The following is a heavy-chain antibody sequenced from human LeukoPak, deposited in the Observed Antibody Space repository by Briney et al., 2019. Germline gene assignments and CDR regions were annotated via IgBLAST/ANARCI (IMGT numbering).Heavy chain of an antibody. CDR2: ISAYNGNT. CDR3: ARDHRISSSWSYFDY. D-gene: IGHD6-13*01. V-gene: IGHV1-18*01. J-gene: IGHJ4*02. Sequence: GASVTVSCKASGYTFTSYGISWVRQAPGQGLEWMGWISAYNGNTNYAQKLQGRVTMTTDTSTSTAYMELRSLRSDDTAVYYCARDHRISSSWSYFDYWGQGTLVTVSS. CDR1: GYTFTSYG.